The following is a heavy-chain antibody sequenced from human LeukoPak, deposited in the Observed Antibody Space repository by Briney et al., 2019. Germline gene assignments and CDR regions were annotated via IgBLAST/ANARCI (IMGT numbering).Heavy chain of an antibody. CDR2: ISGSGGST. D-gene: IGHD3-10*01. V-gene: IGHV3-23*01. Sequence: PGGSLRLSCAASGSTFSSYAMSWVRQAPGKGLEWVSGISGSGGSTYYADSAKGRFTISRDNSKNTLYLQMNSLRAEDTAVYYCAKPLWFGESYSKPFDYWGQGTLVTVSS. J-gene: IGHJ4*02. CDR1: GSTFSSYA. CDR3: AKPLWFGESYSKPFDY.